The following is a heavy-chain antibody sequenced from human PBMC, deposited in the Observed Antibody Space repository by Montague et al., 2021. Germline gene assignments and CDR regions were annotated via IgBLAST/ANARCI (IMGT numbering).Heavy chain of an antibody. CDR2: TYYRSKWYN. Sequence: CAISGDSVSSNRATWNWIRQSPSRGLEWLGRTYYRSKWYNENAVSVKSRVTVIADTSKNQFSLHLTSVSPEDTALYFCARGGGGATATLFDSLGRGTLVTVSS. V-gene: IGHV6-1*01. CDR1: GDSVSSNRAT. J-gene: IGHJ4*02. D-gene: IGHD2-15*01. CDR3: ARGGGGATATLFDS.